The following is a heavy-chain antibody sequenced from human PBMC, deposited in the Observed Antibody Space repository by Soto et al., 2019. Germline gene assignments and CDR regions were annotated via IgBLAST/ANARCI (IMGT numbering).Heavy chain of an antibody. CDR1: GGSISSSSYY. D-gene: IGHD5-18*01. V-gene: IGHV4-39*01. J-gene: IGHJ4*02. CDR3: ASPRYSYGGHQYYFDY. Sequence: PSETLSLTCTVSGGSISSSSYYWGWIRQPPGKGLEWIGSIYYSGSTYYNPSLKSRVTISVDTSKNQFSLKLSSVTAAGTAVYYCASPRYSYGGHQYYFDYWGQGTLVPVSS. CDR2: IYYSGST.